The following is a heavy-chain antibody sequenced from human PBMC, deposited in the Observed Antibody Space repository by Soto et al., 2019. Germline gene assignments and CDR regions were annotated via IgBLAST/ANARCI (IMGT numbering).Heavy chain of an antibody. CDR1: GGTFSSYT. CDR3: ARDYCDENWFDP. D-gene: IGHD3-22*01. CDR2: IIPILGIA. V-gene: IGHV1-69*08. Sequence: QVQLVQSGAEVKKPGSSVKVSCKASGGTFSSYTISWVRQAPGQGLEWMGRIIPILGIANYAQKFQGRVTITADKSTSTDYMELSSLRSEDTAVDYCARDYCDENWFDPWGQGTLVTVSS. J-gene: IGHJ5*02.